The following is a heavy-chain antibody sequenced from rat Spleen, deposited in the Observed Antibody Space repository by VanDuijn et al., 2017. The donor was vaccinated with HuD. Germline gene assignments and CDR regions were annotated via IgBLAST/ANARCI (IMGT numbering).Heavy chain of an antibody. Sequence: EVQLVESGGGLVQPGRSLKLSCVASGFTFNNYWMTWIRQAPGKGLEWVAYISPGGGSTYYRDSVKDRFTISRDNAKSTLYLQMDSLRSEDTATYYCTTDRLGADYFDYWGQGVMVTVSS. CDR1: GFTFNNYW. V-gene: IGHV5-31*01. J-gene: IGHJ2*01. CDR2: ISPGGGST. D-gene: IGHD5-1*01. CDR3: TTDRLGADYFDY.